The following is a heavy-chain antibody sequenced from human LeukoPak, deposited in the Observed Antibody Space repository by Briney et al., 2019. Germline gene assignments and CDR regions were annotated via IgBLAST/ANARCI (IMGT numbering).Heavy chain of an antibody. CDR3: ASGSGYDQELFDY. CDR1: GYTSTSYD. CDR2: MNPNSGNT. V-gene: IGHV1-8*01. Sequence: ASVKVSCKASGYTSTSYDINWVRQATGQGLEWMGWMNPNSGNTGYAQKFQGRVTMTRNTSISTAYMELSSLRSEDTAVYYCASGSGYDQELFDYWGQGTLVTVSS. J-gene: IGHJ4*02. D-gene: IGHD5-12*01.